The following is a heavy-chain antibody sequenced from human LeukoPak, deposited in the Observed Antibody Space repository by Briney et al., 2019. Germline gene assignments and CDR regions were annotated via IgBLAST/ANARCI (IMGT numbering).Heavy chain of an antibody. CDR1: GFTFGSYS. J-gene: IGHJ6*02. CDR2: ISSRSSYI. D-gene: IGHD4-17*01. V-gene: IGHV3-21*01. Sequence: GGSLRLSCAASGFTFGSYSMNWVRQAPGKGVEWVSSISSRSSYIYYADSVKGRFTISRDNAKNSLYLQMNSLRAEDTAVYYCARDGWIVTTVTTEDGWYGMDVWGQGTTVTVSS. CDR3: ARDGWIVTTVTTEDGWYGMDV.